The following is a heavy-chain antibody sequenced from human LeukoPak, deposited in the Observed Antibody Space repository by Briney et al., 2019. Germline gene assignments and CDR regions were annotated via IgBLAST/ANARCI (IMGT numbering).Heavy chain of an antibody. CDR2: IYYTGTT. CDR3: ARAYGDYVDH. Sequence: SETLSLTCTVSGGSTISHYWSWIRQPPGKGLEWVAYIYYTGTTNYTPSLKSRVTISVDTSKNQFSLKLSSVTAADTAVYYCARAYGDYVDHWGQGTLVTVSS. J-gene: IGHJ4*02. D-gene: IGHD4-17*01. CDR1: GGSTISHY. V-gene: IGHV4-59*11.